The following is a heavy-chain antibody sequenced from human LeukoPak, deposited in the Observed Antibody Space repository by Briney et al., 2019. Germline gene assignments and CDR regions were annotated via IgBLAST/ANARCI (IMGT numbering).Heavy chain of an antibody. J-gene: IGHJ3*02. Sequence: ASVKVSCKASGYTFIAYYIYWMRQAPGQGLEWVGRINPNGGGTNYAQNFQDRVTLTRDTSITTAYMELNRLISDDTAVYYCARRGSGYYDSREAFDIWGQGTMVTVSS. CDR3: ARRGSGYYDSREAFDI. CDR2: INPNGGGT. D-gene: IGHD3-22*01. CDR1: GYTFIAYY. V-gene: IGHV1-2*06.